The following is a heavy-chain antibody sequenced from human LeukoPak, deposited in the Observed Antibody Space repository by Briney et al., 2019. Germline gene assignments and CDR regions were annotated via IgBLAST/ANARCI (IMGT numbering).Heavy chain of an antibody. V-gene: IGHV1-24*01. D-gene: IGHD1-26*01. Sequence: GASVKVSCKASGYTFTGYYMHWVRQAPGKGLEWMGGFDPEDGETIYAQKFQGRVTMTEDTSTDTAYMELSSLRSEDTAVYYCATALVGATVPESFDYWGQGTLVTVSS. CDR3: ATALVGATVPESFDY. J-gene: IGHJ4*02. CDR1: GYTFTGYY. CDR2: FDPEDGET.